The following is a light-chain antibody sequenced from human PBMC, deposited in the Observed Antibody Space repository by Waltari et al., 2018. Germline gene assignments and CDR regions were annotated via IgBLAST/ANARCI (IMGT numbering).Light chain of an antibody. V-gene: IGLV6-57*04. CDR3: QSYDGGIWV. J-gene: IGLJ3*02. Sequence: FMLTQPHSVSESPGKTVTISCTRNSGTIGRNYVNFYHQRPGGAPTIVSVEDDQRPSGVPDRFSGSIDSASNSASLTLSGLEIEDEGDYYCQSYDGGIWVFGGGTRLTVL. CDR1: SGTIGRNY. CDR2: EDD.